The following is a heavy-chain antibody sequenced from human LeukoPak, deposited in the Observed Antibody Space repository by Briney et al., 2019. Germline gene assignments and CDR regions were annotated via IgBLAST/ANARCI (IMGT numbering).Heavy chain of an antibody. D-gene: IGHD4-17*01. CDR1: GGSISSGGYS. V-gene: IGHV4-30-4*07. Sequence: SETLSLTCAVSGGSISSGGYSWSWIRQPPGKGLEWIGYIYYSGSTYYNPSLKSRVTISVDTSKNQFSLKLNSVTAADTAVYYCASTTVTTKTFAYWGQGSLVTVSS. CDR3: ASTTVTTKTFAY. CDR2: IYYSGST. J-gene: IGHJ4*02.